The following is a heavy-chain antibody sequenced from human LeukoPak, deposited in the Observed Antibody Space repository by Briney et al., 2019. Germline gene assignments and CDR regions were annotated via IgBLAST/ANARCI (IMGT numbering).Heavy chain of an antibody. Sequence: SVKVSCKASGGTFSSYAISWVRQAPGQGLEWMGGIIPIFGTANYAQKFQGRVTITTDESTSTAYMELSSLRSEDTAVYYCAIYPMIGRKPLNWFDPCGQGTLVTVSP. CDR1: GGTFSSYA. J-gene: IGHJ5*02. D-gene: IGHD3-22*01. CDR2: IIPIFGTA. CDR3: AIYPMIGRKPLNWFDP. V-gene: IGHV1-69*05.